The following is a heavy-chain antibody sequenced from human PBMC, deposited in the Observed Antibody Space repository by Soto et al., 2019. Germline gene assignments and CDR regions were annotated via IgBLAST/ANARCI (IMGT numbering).Heavy chain of an antibody. Sequence: SETLSLTCTVSGGSISSYYWSWIRQPPGKGLEWIGYIFHSGSTNYRPSLKSRVTISIDTSRNQFSLKLSSVTAADTAIYYCARSISGDPWFDPWGQGTLVTVS. CDR3: ARSISGDPWFDP. J-gene: IGHJ5*02. D-gene: IGHD6-6*01. V-gene: IGHV4-59*01. CDR2: IFHSGST. CDR1: GGSISSYY.